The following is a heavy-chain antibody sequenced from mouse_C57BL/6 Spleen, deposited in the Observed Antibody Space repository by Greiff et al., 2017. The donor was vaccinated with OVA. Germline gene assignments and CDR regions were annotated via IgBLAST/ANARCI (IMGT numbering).Heavy chain of an antibody. V-gene: IGHV1-75*01. Sequence: VQLQQSGPELVKPGASVKISCKASGYTFTDYYINWVKQRPGQGLEWIGWIFPGSGSTYYNEKFKCKATLTVDKSSSTAYMLLSSLTSEDSAVYFCARSPIYYDYDRYWYFDVWGTGTTVTVSS. J-gene: IGHJ1*03. CDR1: GYTFTDYY. CDR3: ARSPIYYDYDRYWYFDV. D-gene: IGHD2-4*01. CDR2: IFPGSGST.